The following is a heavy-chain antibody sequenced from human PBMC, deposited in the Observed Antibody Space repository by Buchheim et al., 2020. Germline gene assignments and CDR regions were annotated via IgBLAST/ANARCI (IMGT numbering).Heavy chain of an antibody. J-gene: IGHJ4*02. V-gene: IGHV3-30*18. CDR3: AKGRMVVAGLDY. D-gene: IGHD2-15*01. CDR1: GFTFSSYG. Sequence: QVQLVESGGGVVQPGRSLRPSCAASGFTFSSYGMHWVRQAPGKGLEWVAVISYDGSNKYYADSVKGRFTISRDNSKNTLYLQMNSLRAEDTAVYYCAKGRMVVAGLDYWGQGTL. CDR2: ISYDGSNK.